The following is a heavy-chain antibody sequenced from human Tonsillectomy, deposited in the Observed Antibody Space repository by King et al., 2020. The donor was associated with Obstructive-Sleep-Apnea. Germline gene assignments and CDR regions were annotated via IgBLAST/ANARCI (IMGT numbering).Heavy chain of an antibody. Sequence: VQLVESGGGLVQPGGSLRLSCAASGFTFSSYRMHWVRQVPGKGLVWVSRINTDGSSASSGDSVKGRLTISRDNAKNTLYLQMNSLRGDDTAVYYCAREAGIVGATNYFDYWGQGTLVTVSS. CDR3: AREAGIVGATNYFDY. CDR2: INTDGSSA. D-gene: IGHD1-26*01. J-gene: IGHJ4*02. V-gene: IGHV3-74*01. CDR1: GFTFSSYR.